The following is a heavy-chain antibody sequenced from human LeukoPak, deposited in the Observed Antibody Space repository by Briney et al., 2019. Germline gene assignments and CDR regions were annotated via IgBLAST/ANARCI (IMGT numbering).Heavy chain of an antibody. V-gene: IGHV1-2*02. CDR2: INPNSGGT. D-gene: IGHD6-19*01. CDR3: ARVHSSAWYYFDY. Sequence: ASVKVSCKASGYTFSDYYMHWVRQAPGQGLEWMGWINPNSGGTKYVQKFQGRVTMTRDTSISTAYMELSRLRSDDTAVYYCARVHSSAWYYFDYWGQGTLVTVSS. CDR1: GYTFSDYY. J-gene: IGHJ4*02.